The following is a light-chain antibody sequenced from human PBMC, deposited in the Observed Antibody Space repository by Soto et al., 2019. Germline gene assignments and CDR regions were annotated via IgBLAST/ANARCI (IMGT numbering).Light chain of an antibody. Sequence: EIVLTQSPGTLSLSPGARATLSCRASQSVSSSYLAWYQQKPGQAPTPPIYAASTRAAAVPDRFTAILYGTAGALTIRRLEPEDCSVYDGQQYGDSPLTSGPGTKVDI. V-gene: IGKV3-20*01. CDR1: QSVSSSY. J-gene: IGKJ3*01. CDR2: AAS. CDR3: QQYGDSPLT.